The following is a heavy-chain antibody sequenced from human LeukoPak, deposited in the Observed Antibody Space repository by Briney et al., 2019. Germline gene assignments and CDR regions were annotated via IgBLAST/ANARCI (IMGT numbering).Heavy chain of an antibody. CDR3: TKELHVAVAVADYYYFYMDV. J-gene: IGHJ6*03. CDR1: GFAFSSFA. CDR2: INGGGNTT. D-gene: IGHD6-19*01. V-gene: IGHV3-23*01. Sequence: GVSLRLSCAASGFAFSSFAMGWVRQSPGKGLEWLSTINGGGNTTFYADSVKGRFTISKDNSKNTLYLHMDSLRPDDTAIYYCTKELHVAVAVADYYYFYMDVWGRGTAVSVSS.